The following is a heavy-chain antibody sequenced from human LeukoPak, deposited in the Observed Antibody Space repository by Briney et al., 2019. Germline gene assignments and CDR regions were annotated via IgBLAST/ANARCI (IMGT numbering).Heavy chain of an antibody. CDR1: GGSFSGYY. Sequence: ASETLSLTCAVYGGSFSGYYWSWIRQPPGKGLEWIGEINHSGSTNYNPSLKSRVTISVDTSKNQFSLKLSSVTAADTAVYYCARGPDCSGGSCYSNYYYGMDVWGQGTTVTVSS. CDR2: INHSGST. J-gene: IGHJ6*02. CDR3: ARGPDCSGGSCYSNYYYGMDV. V-gene: IGHV4-34*01. D-gene: IGHD2-15*01.